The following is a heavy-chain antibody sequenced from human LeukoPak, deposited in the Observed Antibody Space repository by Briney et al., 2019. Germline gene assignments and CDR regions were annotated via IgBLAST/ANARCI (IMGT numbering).Heavy chain of an antibody. V-gene: IGHV1-8*01. J-gene: IGHJ4*02. CDR1: GYTFTSYD. CDR2: INPNSGNT. D-gene: IGHD3-22*01. CDR3: ARADYDSRGYGIWYFDY. Sequence: ASMKVSCKASGYTFTSYDINWVRQATGQGLEWMGWINPNSGNTGYAQKFQGRVTMTRSTSISTAYMELSSLTSEDTAMYYCARADYDSRGYGIWYFDYWGQGTLVTVSS.